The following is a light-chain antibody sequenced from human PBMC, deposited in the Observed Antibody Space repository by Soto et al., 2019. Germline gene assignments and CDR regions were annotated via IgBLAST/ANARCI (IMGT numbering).Light chain of an antibody. Sequence: QSVLTQPPSVSAAPGQKVTISCSGSSSNIGNNFVSWYQQLPGTAPKLLIYDSDRRPSGIPDRFSGSKSGTSATLDITGLQTGDEAVYYCGTWDSNLSDCYVFGTGTKVTVL. CDR1: SSNIGNNF. V-gene: IGLV1-51*01. J-gene: IGLJ1*01. CDR3: GTWDSNLSDCYV. CDR2: DSD.